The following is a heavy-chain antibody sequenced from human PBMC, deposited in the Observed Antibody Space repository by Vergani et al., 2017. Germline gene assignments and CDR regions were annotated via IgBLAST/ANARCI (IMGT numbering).Heavy chain of an antibody. V-gene: IGHV3-72*01. D-gene: IGHD1-1*01. Sequence: EVQVVEYGGGLVQPGGSLRLSCAASGFIFSDHYMDWVRQAPGKGLELVGRIRNEANDYTTQYAASVKGRFTISRDDSKSYLYLQMNSLQTEDTALYYCVRVKGSNWNDHLYDIWGQGTLVTVSS. J-gene: IGHJ3*02. CDR3: VRVKGSNWNDHLYDI. CDR2: IRNEANDYTT. CDR1: GFIFSDHY.